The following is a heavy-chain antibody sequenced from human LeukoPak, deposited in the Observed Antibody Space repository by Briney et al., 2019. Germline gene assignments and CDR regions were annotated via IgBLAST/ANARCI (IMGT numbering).Heavy chain of an antibody. CDR1: GGTFISYA. Sequence: ASVTVSCKASGGTFISYAISWVRQAPGQGLEGMGGIIPIFGTANYAQKFQGRVTITADESTSTAYMELSSLRSEDTAVYYCARRMRRDGYNLGYYYYGMDVWGQGTTVTVSS. V-gene: IGHV1-69*13. CDR2: IIPIFGTA. CDR3: ARRMRRDGYNLGYYYYGMDV. D-gene: IGHD5-24*01. J-gene: IGHJ6*02.